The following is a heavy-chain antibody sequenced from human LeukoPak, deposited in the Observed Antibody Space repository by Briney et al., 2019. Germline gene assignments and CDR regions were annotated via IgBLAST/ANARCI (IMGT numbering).Heavy chain of an antibody. CDR3: ARGFYYDSSGYYLGGSNYYYYCYMDV. J-gene: IGHJ6*03. CDR2: ISSSSSYI. CDR1: GFTFSSYS. V-gene: IGHV3-21*01. Sequence: GGSLRLSCAASGFTFSSYSMNWVRQAPGKGLEWVSSISSSSSYIYYADSVKGRFTISRDNAKNSLYLQMNSLRAEDTAVYYCARGFYYDSSGYYLGGSNYYYYCYMDVWGKGTTVTVSS. D-gene: IGHD3-22*01.